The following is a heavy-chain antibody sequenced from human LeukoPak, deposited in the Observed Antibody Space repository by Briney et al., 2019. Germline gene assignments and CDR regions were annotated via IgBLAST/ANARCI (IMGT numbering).Heavy chain of an antibody. CDR3: ASKGVQRSYYFDY. V-gene: IGHV4-39*01. CDR2: IYYSGST. D-gene: IGHD6-13*01. J-gene: IGHJ4*02. Sequence: SETLSLTCTVSGGSISSSNYYRGWIRQPPGKGLEWIGSIYYSGSTYYNPSLKSRVTISVDTSKNQFSLKLSSVTAADTAVYYCASKGVQRSYYFDYWGQGTLVTVSS. CDR1: GGSISSSNYY.